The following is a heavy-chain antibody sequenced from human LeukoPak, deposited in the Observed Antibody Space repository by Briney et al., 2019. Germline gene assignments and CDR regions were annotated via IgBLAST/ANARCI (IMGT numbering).Heavy chain of an antibody. CDR3: ARGRANWGRLDY. J-gene: IGHJ4*02. CDR2: INHSGST. D-gene: IGHD7-27*01. V-gene: IGHV4-34*01. Sequence: SETLSLTCAVYGGSFSGYYWSWIRQPPGKGLEWIGEINHSGSTNYNPSLKSPVTISVDTSKNQFSLKLSSVTAADTAVYYCARGRANWGRLDYWGQGTLVTVSS. CDR1: GGSFSGYY.